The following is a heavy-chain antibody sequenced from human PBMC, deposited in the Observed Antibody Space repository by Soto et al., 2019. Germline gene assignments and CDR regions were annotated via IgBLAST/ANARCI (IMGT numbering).Heavy chain of an antibody. Sequence: QMQVVQSGPEVKQPGTSVKVSCMTSGFTFTNSAIQWVRQARGQHLEWIGWIIVGNGHTNYAQKLQERVTITRDMSTNTAYMELSGPTSADTAVYYCAAELYSGGACCHFDHWGQGALVTVSS. V-gene: IGHV1-58*02. D-gene: IGHD2-21*02. J-gene: IGHJ4*02. CDR1: GFTFTNSA. CDR2: IIVGNGHT. CDR3: AAELYSGGACCHFDH.